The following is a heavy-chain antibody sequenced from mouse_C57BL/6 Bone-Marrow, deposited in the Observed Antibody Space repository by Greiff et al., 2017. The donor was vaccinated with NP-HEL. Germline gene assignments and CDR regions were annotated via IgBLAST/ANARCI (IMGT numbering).Heavy chain of an antibody. CDR2: ISDGGSYT. J-gene: IGHJ2*01. V-gene: IGHV5-4*01. D-gene: IGHD1-1*01. CDR1: GFTFSSYA. Sequence: EVKLVESGGGLVKPGGSLKLSCAASGFTFSSYAMSWVRQTPEKRLEWVATISDGGSYTYYPDNVKGRFTISRDNAKNNLYLQMSHLKSEDTAMYYCARERTYGSDYWGQGTTLTVSS. CDR3: ARERTYGSDY.